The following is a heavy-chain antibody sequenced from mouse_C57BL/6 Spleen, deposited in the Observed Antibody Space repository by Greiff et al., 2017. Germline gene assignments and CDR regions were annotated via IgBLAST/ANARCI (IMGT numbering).Heavy chain of an antibody. CDR2: ISDGGSYT. D-gene: IGHD1-1*01. V-gene: IGHV5-4*01. J-gene: IGHJ1*03. Sequence: DVKLVESGGGLVKPGGSLKLSCAASGFTFSSYAMSWVRQTPEKRLEWVATISDGGSYTYYPDNVKGRFTISRDNAKNNLYLQMSHLKSEDTAMYYCARDGGVITTAGWYFDVWGTGTTVTVSS. CDR1: GFTFSSYA. CDR3: ARDGGVITTAGWYFDV.